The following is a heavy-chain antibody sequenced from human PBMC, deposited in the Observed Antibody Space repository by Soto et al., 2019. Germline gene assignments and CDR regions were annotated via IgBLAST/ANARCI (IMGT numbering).Heavy chain of an antibody. CDR1: GFTFSNAW. J-gene: IGHJ4*01. CDR2: IKSKTDGGTT. Sequence: GGSLRLSCAASGFTFSNAWRSWVRQAPGKGLEWVGRIKSKTDGGTTDYAAPVKGRFTISRDDSKNTLYLQMNSLKTEDTAVYYCTTVVDYYYSSGYYYPFGYWGQGTLVTVS. D-gene: IGHD3-22*01. V-gene: IGHV3-15*01. CDR3: TTVVDYYYSSGYYYPFGY.